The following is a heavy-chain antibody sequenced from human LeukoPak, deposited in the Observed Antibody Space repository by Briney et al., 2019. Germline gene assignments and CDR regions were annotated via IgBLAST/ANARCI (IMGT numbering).Heavy chain of an antibody. CDR2: IYPGDSDT. CDR1: GYSFTSYW. V-gene: IGHV5-51*01. CDR3: ARRKPGIAAAGNYYFDY. Sequence: LGESLKISCKGSGYSFTSYWIGWVRQMPGKGLEWMGIIYPGDSDTRYSPSFQGQVTISADKSISTAYLQWSSLKASDTAMYYCARRKPGIAAAGNYYFDYWGQGTLVTVSS. J-gene: IGHJ4*02. D-gene: IGHD6-13*01.